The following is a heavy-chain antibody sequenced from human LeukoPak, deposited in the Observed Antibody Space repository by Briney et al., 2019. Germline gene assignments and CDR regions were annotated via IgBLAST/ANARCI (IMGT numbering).Heavy chain of an antibody. V-gene: IGHV3-7*03. D-gene: IGHD3-3*02. J-gene: IGHJ5*02. CDR2: IKEDGSEK. CDR1: GFTFTNHW. CDR3: AKSGSSVFWS. Sequence: GGSLRLSCAAPGFTFTNHWMSWVRQAPGKGLEGVANIKEDGSEKYYVDSVKGRFTVSRDNVKNSLFLQMNSLRVDDTAVYYCAKSGSSVFWSWGQGTLVTVSS.